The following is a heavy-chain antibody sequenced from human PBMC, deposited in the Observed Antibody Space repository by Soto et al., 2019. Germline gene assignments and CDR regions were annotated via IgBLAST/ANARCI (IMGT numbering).Heavy chain of an antibody. CDR3: AKWSYLDY. V-gene: IGHV3-23*01. CDR1: VFTFIRYG. D-gene: IGHD3-3*01. CDR2: ISGSDGKT. J-gene: IGHJ4*02. Sequence: PGGSLRLSCAASVFTFIRYGMNWVRQAPGKGLEWVATISGSDGKTYYADSVKGRFSISRDTSRNTLYLQMNSLRADDTAIYYCAKWSYLDYWGQGTRVTVSS.